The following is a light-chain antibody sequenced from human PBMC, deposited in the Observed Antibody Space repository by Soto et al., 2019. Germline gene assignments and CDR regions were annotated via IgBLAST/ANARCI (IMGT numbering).Light chain of an antibody. CDR2: LNNDGSH. CDR3: QTWGTGFQV. V-gene: IGLV4-69*01. J-gene: IGLJ2*01. CDR1: SGHSTFA. Sequence: QPVLTQSPSASASLGASVKLTCTLSSGHSTFAIAWHQQQPEKGPRYLMKLNNDGSHTKGDGIPDRFSGSSSGAERYLTISSLQSEDEADYYCQTWGTGFQVFGGGTKVTVL.